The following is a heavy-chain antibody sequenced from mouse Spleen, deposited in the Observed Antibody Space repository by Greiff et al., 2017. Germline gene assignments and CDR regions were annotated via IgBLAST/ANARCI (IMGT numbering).Heavy chain of an antibody. CDR3: VRGTLYFGV. J-gene: IGHJ1*01. CDR1: GYTFTDYN. D-gene: IGHD3-3*01. CDR2: INPNNGGT. Sequence: VQLQQSGPELVKPGASVTMSCKASGYTFTDYNMHWVKQSHGKSLEWIGYINPNNGGTSYNQKFKGKATLTVNKSSSTAYMELRSLTSEDSAVYYCVRGTLYFGVWGAGTTVTVSS. V-gene: IGHV1-22*01.